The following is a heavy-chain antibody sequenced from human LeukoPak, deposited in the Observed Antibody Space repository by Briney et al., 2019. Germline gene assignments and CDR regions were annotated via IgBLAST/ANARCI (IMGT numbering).Heavy chain of an antibody. CDR1: GFTFDDYA. V-gene: IGHV3-9*01. D-gene: IGHD6-13*01. Sequence: GRSLRLSCAASGFTFDDYAMHWVRQAPGKGLEWVSGISWNSGSIGYADSVKGRSTISRDNAKISLYLQLNSLRAEDTALYYCAKASSSWDQYYFDYWGQGTLVTVSS. J-gene: IGHJ4*02. CDR3: AKASSSWDQYYFDY. CDR2: ISWNSGSI.